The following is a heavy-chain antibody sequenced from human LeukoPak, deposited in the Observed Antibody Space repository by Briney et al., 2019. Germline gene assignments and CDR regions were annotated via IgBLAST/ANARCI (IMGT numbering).Heavy chain of an antibody. V-gene: IGHV4-34*01. J-gene: IGHJ4*02. CDR3: AREIQQYDFWSVQYFDY. CDR1: GGSFSGYY. CDR2: INHSGST. Sequence: SETLSLTCAVYGGSFSGYYWSWIRQPPGKGLEWIGEINHSGSTNYNPSLKSRVAISVDTSKNQFSLKLSSVTAADTAVYYCAREIQQYDFWSVQYFDYWGQGTLVTVSS. D-gene: IGHD3-3*01.